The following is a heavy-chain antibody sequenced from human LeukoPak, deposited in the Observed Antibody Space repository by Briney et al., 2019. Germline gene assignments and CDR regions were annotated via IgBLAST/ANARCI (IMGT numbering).Heavy chain of an antibody. CDR2: IYSTGRT. CDR1: GGSISSYY. V-gene: IGHV4-59*01. J-gene: IGHJ5*02. Sequence: SETLSLTCSVSGGSISSYYWTWIRQPPGKGLEWIGHIYSTGRTNYNPSLKSRVTVSVDTSKNQFPLKLSSVTAADTAVYYCARLGLGDEACWFDPWGQGTLVTVSS. CDR3: ARLGLGDEACWFDP. D-gene: IGHD3-10*01.